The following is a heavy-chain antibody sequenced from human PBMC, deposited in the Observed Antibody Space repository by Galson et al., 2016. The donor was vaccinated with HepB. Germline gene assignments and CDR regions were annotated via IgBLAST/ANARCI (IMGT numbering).Heavy chain of an antibody. J-gene: IGHJ6*02. CDR2: IYYRGST. D-gene: IGHD2-21*01. Sequence: LSLTCTVSGDSISNADYYWSWLRQPPGKGLEWIGCIYYRGSTYYNPSLESRLTISVDTSKNQFSLTLSSVTAADTAAYYCARDWGGSDFYYGMDVWGQGTTVTVSS. CDR1: GDSISNADYY. V-gene: IGHV4-30-4*01. CDR3: ARDWGGSDFYYGMDV.